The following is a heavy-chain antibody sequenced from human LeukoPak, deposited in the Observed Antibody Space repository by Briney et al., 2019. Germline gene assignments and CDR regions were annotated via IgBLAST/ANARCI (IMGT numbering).Heavy chain of an antibody. CDR2: INHSGST. CDR3: ARAVNCSSTSCRAKSFDY. CDR1: GGSFSGYY. Sequence: KPSETLSLTCAVYGGSFSGYYWSWFRKPPGKGLEWIGEINHSGSTNYNPSLKSRVTISVDTSKNQFSLKLSSVTAADTAVYYCARAVNCSSTSCRAKSFDYWGQGTLVTVSS. J-gene: IGHJ4*02. V-gene: IGHV4-34*01. D-gene: IGHD2-2*01.